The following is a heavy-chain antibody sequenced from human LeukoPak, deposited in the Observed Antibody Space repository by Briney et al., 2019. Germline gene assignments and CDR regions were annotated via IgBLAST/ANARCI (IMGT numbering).Heavy chain of an antibody. Sequence: SETLSLTCTVSGGSISSYYWSWIRQPPGKGLEWIGYIYYRGSAKYNPSLMSRVTISVDTSKNQFSLKLTSVTAADTAVYYCTRGKVDWGQGTLVTVSS. CDR2: IYYRGSA. CDR3: TRGKVD. V-gene: IGHV4-59*01. CDR1: GGSISSYY. J-gene: IGHJ4*02.